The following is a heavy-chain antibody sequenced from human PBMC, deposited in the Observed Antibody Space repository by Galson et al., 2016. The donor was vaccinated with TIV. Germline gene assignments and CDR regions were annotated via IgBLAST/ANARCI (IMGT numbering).Heavy chain of an antibody. CDR3: AKDRGYFEGFDH. CDR1: GFTFSTYW. CDR2: IDSEGDNT. Sequence: SLRLSCAASGFTFSTYWMHWVRQAPGKGLVWVSRIDSEGDNTRYADSVTGRFTISRDNSQNKVFLEMDSLRVDDTAVYYCAKDRGYFEGFDHWGPGTLVTVSS. D-gene: IGHD6-25*01. V-gene: IGHV3-74*01. J-gene: IGHJ4*02.